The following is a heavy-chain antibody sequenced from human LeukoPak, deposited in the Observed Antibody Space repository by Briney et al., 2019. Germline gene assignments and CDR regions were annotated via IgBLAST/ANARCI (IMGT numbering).Heavy chain of an antibody. CDR1: GYTLTELS. D-gene: IGHD2-15*01. V-gene: IGHV1-3*04. Sequence: EASVKVSCKVSGYTLTELSMHWVRQAPGKGLEWMGWINTGNGNTRYSEKFQGRVTITMDTSASTAYMELSSLRSEDTAVYYCARDRVVGLAPFDPWGQGTLVTVSS. CDR2: INTGNGNT. CDR3: ARDRVVGLAPFDP. J-gene: IGHJ5*02.